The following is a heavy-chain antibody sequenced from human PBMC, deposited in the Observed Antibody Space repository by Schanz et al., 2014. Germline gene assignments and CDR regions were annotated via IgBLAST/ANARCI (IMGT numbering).Heavy chain of an antibody. CDR3: ARDKGGYYPFDY. V-gene: IGHV3-21*01. J-gene: IGHJ4*02. CDR1: GFTFSSYW. Sequence: VQLVESGGGLVQPGGSLRLSCAASGFTFSSYWMLWVRQAPGKGLEWVSSISSSSNYYYYADSVKGRFTISRDNAKNSLYLQMNSLRAEDTAVYYCARDKGGYYPFDYWGQGTLVTVSS. CDR2: ISSSSNYY. D-gene: IGHD3-3*01.